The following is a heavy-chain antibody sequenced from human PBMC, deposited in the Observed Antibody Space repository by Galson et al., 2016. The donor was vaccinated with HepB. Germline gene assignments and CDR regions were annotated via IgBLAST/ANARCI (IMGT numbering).Heavy chain of an antibody. CDR1: GFTFNTYV. D-gene: IGHD3-3*01. V-gene: IGHV3-33*01. J-gene: IGHJ5*02. CDR2: IWYGGTKE. CDR3: ARDPTPWYYGFWSSCRTGWVDP. Sequence: SLRLSCAASGFTFNTYVMHWVRQAPGKGLEWVAGIWYGGTKEYYADSVKGRFTISRDNSKNTLYVQMNSLSGEDTAVYFCARDPTPWYYGFWSSCRTGWVDPWGQGTPVLVSS.